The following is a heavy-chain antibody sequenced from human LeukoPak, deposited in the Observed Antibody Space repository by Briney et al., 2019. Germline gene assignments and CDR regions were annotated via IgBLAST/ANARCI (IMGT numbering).Heavy chain of an antibody. V-gene: IGHV1-2*02. D-gene: IGHD6-19*01. CDR2: INPNSGGT. Sequence: ASVKVSCKASGYTFTGYYMHWVRQAPGQGLEWMGWINPNSGGTNYAQKFQGRVTMTRDTSISTAYMELSRLRSDDTAVYYCARVGVAGTGLEYFDYWGQGTLVTVSS. CDR3: ARVGVAGTGLEYFDY. J-gene: IGHJ4*02. CDR1: GYTFTGYY.